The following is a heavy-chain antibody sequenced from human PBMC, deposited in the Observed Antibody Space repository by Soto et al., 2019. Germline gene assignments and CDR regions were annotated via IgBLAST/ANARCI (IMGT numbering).Heavy chain of an antibody. Sequence: SQTLSLTCTVSGGSIISDYSCWSRISQPPGEGLEWIGHIFDSGTTYTNPSLRSQVAISLDTSKNHFSLTLSSVTAADTAVYYCARGPSGDKVHYWGQGALVTVSS. CDR1: GGSIISDYSC. J-gene: IGHJ4*02. CDR3: ARGPSGDKVHY. V-gene: IGHV4-30-4*01. D-gene: IGHD7-27*01. CDR2: IFDSGTT.